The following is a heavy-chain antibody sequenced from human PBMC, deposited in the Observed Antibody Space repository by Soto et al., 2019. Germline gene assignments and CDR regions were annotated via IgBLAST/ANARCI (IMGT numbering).Heavy chain of an antibody. D-gene: IGHD2-15*01. CDR2: IWYDGSNK. CDR3: ARGTLGYCSGGSCLGYYYYGMDV. J-gene: IGHJ6*02. CDR1: GFTFSSYG. Sequence: QVQLVESGGGVVQPGRSLRLSCAASGFTFSSYGMHWVRQAPGKGLEWVAVIWYDGSNKYYADSVKGRFTISRDNSKNPLYLQMNSLRAEDTAVYYCARGTLGYCSGGSCLGYYYYGMDVWGQGTTVTVSS. V-gene: IGHV3-33*01.